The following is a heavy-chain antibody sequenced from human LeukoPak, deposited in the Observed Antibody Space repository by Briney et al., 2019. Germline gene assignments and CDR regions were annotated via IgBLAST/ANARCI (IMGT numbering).Heavy chain of an antibody. Sequence: PGGSLRLSCAASGFTFSSYGMHWVRQAPGKGLEWVAFIRYDGSNKYYADSVKGRFTIPRDNSKNTLYLQMNSLRAEDTAVYYCAKGKGNCGGDCRAKDYYYYYMDVWGKGTTVTVSS. V-gene: IGHV3-30*02. J-gene: IGHJ6*03. CDR2: IRYDGSNK. CDR3: AKGKGNCGGDCRAKDYYYYYMDV. CDR1: GFTFSSYG. D-gene: IGHD2-21*01.